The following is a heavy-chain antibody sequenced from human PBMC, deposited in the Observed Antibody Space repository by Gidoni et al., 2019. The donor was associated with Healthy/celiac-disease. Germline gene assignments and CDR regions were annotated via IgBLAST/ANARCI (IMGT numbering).Heavy chain of an antibody. V-gene: IGHV3-21*01. CDR3: AREIGDYGGNSPNYYYYYYGMDV. CDR2: SSSSSSYI. D-gene: IGHD4-17*01. CDR1: GFTFSSYR. Sequence: EVQLVESGGGLVKPGGSLRLSCAASGFTFSSYRMNWVRQAPGKGLEWVASSSSSSSYIYYANSVKGRFTISRDNAKNALYLQMNSLRAEDTAVYYCAREIGDYGGNSPNYYYYYYGMDVWGQGTTVTVSS. J-gene: IGHJ6*02.